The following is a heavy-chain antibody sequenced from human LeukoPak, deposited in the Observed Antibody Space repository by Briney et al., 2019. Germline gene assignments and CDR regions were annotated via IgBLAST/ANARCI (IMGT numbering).Heavy chain of an antibody. Sequence: GGSLRRSCAASGFTFSNYAMSWVRQAPGKGLEWVSAISGNGGSTYYADSVKGRFTISRDNSKNTLYLQMNSLRAEDTAVYYCAKISPYGGNSAWGQGTLVTVSS. J-gene: IGHJ4*02. D-gene: IGHD4-23*01. CDR1: GFTFSNYA. V-gene: IGHV3-23*01. CDR2: ISGNGGST. CDR3: AKISPYGGNSA.